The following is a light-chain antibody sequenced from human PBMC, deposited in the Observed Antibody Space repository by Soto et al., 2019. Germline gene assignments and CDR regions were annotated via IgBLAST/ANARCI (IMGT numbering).Light chain of an antibody. CDR2: GAS. CDR1: QSVSSSY. Sequence: DIVLTQSPGNLSLSPGERATRSCRASQSVSSSYLAWYQQKPGQAPRLLIYGASSRATGIPDRFSGSGSATDFTLTISTLEPEEFAIYHCQQYGSLPPTFGQGTKVDIK. V-gene: IGKV3-20*01. CDR3: QQYGSLPPT. J-gene: IGKJ1*01.